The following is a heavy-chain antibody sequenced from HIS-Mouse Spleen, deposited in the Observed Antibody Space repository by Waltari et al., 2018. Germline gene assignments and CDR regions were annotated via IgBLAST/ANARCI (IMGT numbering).Heavy chain of an antibody. Sequence: QVQLVESGGGVVQPGRSLRLSCAASGFTFSSYAMHWVRQAPGKGRELVAVRSDDGSNKYYADSVKGRFTISRDNSKNTLYLQMNSLRAEDTAVYYCARTLLNIAAPFDPWGQGTLVTVSS. CDR3: ARTLLNIAAPFDP. J-gene: IGHJ5*02. D-gene: IGHD6-6*01. CDR2: RSDDGSNK. V-gene: IGHV3-30*04. CDR1: GFTFSSYA.